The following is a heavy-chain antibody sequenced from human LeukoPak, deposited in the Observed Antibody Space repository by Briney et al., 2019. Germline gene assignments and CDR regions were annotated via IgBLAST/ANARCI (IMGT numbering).Heavy chain of an antibody. V-gene: IGHV3-23*01. CDR1: GSTFSNYG. D-gene: IGHD3-10*01. CDR2: ISDRGGTT. CDR3: AKRGVVIRAVIIVGFHKEAYYFDY. J-gene: IGHJ4*02. Sequence: GGSLRLSCAASGSTFSNYGMSWVRQAPGKGLEWVAGISDRGGTTNYADSVKGRFTISRDNPKNTLYLQMTSLRAEDTAVYFCAKRGVVIRAVIIVGFHKEAYYFDYWGQGALVSVSS.